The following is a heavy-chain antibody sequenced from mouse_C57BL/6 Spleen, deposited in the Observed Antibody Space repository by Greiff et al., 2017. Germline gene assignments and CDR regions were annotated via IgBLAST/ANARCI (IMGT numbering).Heavy chain of an antibody. J-gene: IGHJ4*01. Sequence: QVQLKESGPELVKPVASVKISCKASGYAFSSSWMNWVKQRPGKGLEWIGRIYPGDGDTNYNGKFKGKATLTADKSSSTAYMQLSSLTSEDSAVYFCARGGYAMDYWGQGTSVTVSS. CDR2: IYPGDGDT. V-gene: IGHV1-82*01. CDR3: ARGGYAMDY. CDR1: GYAFSSSW.